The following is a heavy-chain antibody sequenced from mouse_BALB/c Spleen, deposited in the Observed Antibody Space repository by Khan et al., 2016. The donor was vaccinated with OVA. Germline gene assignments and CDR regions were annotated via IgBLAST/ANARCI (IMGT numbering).Heavy chain of an antibody. CDR3: TRDGNSARCYFDV. V-gene: IGHV5-6-4*01. J-gene: IGHJ1*01. CDR1: GFSFSSYT. Sequence: EVELVESGGGLVKPGGSLKLSCAASGFSFSSYTMSWVRQTPEKRLEWVATISSGSTYTYYPDSVKGRFTISRDNAKHTLFLQMTSLKSEDTAMYYCTRDGNSARCYFDVWGAGTTVTVSS. CDR2: ISSGSTYT. D-gene: IGHD2-1*01.